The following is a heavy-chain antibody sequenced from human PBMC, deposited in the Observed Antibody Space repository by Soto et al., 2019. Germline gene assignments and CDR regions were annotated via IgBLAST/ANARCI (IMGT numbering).Heavy chain of an antibody. CDR1: GFTFSSYA. D-gene: IGHD2-21*01. CDR2: ISGSGGST. Sequence: EVQLLESGGGLVQPGGSLRLSCAASGFTFSSYAMSWVRQAPGKGLEWVSAISGSGGSTYYADSVKGRFTISRDNSKNTLYLQMNSLRAEDTAVYYCANTNYCGGDCYSYYFDYWGQGTLVTVSS. V-gene: IGHV3-23*01. J-gene: IGHJ4*02. CDR3: ANTNYCGGDCYSYYFDY.